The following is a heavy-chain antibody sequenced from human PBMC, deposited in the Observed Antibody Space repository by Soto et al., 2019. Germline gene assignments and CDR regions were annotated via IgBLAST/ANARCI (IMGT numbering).Heavy chain of an antibody. Sequence: TLCPTGSVSGASANTAGYSWSWLRQPPGKGLEWIGYIYHSGSAYYNPSLKSRVTISLDRSNNHFSLKLISVTAADTAVYYCARGPIYYASSGYYHYGTFDIWGQGTTVTVSS. CDR1: GASANTAGYS. D-gene: IGHD3-22*01. CDR3: ARGPIYYASSGYYHYGTFDI. CDR2: IYHSGSA. J-gene: IGHJ3*02. V-gene: IGHV4-30-2*01.